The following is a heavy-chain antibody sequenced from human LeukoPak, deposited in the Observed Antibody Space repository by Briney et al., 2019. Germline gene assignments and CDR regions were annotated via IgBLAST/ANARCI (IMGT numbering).Heavy chain of an antibody. CDR2: VNPNSGNT. CDR1: GYTFTSYD. Sequence: ASVKVSCKAFGYTFTSYDINWVRKATGQGLGWMGWVNPNSGNTGYAQKFQGRVTMTRNTSISTAYMELSSLRSDDTAVYYCARDIKQWLAFPGRYYGMDVWGQGTTVTVSS. D-gene: IGHD6-19*01. CDR3: ARDIKQWLAFPGRYYGMDV. J-gene: IGHJ6*02. V-gene: IGHV1-8*01.